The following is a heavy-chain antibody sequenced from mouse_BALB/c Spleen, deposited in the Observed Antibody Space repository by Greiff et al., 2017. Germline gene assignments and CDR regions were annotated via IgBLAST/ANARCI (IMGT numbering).Heavy chain of an antibody. Sequence: QVQLKESGAELAKPGASVKMSCKASGYTFTSYWMHWVKQRPGQGLEWIGYINPSTGYTEYNQKFKDKATLTADKSSSTAYMQLSSLTSEDSAVYFCARGDGKNFYWYFDVWGAGTTVTVSS. CDR1: GYTFTSYW. V-gene: IGHV1-7*01. J-gene: IGHJ1*01. D-gene: IGHD2-1*01. CDR3: ARGDGKNFYWYFDV. CDR2: INPSTGYT.